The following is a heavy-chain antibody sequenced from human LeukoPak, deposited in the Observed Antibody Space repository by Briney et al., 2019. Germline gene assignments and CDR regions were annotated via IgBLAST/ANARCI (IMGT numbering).Heavy chain of an antibody. Sequence: PGGSLRLSCAASGYTFSDYSVNWVRQVPGKGLEWVSSISSTGTYIYYADSVKGRFTISRDNAKNSLFLQMNSLRAEDTGVYYCVSGNDPDYIWGTYRLDAFDIWGQGTMVFVSS. J-gene: IGHJ3*02. D-gene: IGHD3-16*02. CDR2: ISSTGTYI. CDR1: GYTFSDYS. CDR3: VSGNDPDYIWGTYRLDAFDI. V-gene: IGHV3-21*01.